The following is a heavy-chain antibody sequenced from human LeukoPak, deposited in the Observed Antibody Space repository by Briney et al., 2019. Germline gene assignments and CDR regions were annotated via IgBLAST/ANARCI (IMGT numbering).Heavy chain of an antibody. V-gene: IGHV3-49*03. J-gene: IGHJ5*02. CDR1: GVTFGDYA. D-gene: IGHD3-10*01. CDR2: VRTKTHGGAP. CDR3: ARVNFRDYRGYTWFEP. Sequence: PGRSLRLSCKGSGVTFGDYAVTWFRQAPGKGLEWVGFVRTKTHGGAPETAASVKGRFNVSRDDSVGIAYLQMTSLRTEDTAMYYCARVNFRDYRGYTWFEPWGQGTLVTVSS.